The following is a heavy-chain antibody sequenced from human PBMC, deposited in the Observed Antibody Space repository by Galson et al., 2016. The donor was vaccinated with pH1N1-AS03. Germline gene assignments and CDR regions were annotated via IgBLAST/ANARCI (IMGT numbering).Heavy chain of an antibody. CDR1: GDSVSGNSLA. V-gene: IGHV6-1*01. CDR2: TYYRSKWFN. CDR3: ARDGPPQGISVAGSFDF. J-gene: IGHJ4*02. Sequence: CAISGDSVSGNSLAWNWIRQSPSRGLEWLGRTYYRSKWFNDYAASVKSRIIINPDTSKNQFSLQLDSVTPEDTAVYYCARDGPPQGISVAGSFDFWGQGTLVTVSS. D-gene: IGHD6-19*01.